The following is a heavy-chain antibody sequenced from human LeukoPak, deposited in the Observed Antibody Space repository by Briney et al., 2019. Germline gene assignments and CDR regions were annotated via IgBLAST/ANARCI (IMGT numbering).Heavy chain of an antibody. V-gene: IGHV3-23*01. CDR3: AKTSRRLCSSSSCYTLDS. Sequence: GGSLRLSCTASGFTFNNYGMSWVRQAPGKGLEWVSSIITTGGVTDYADSVKGRFTISRDNSRNTLYMQMNSLRAEDTAVYYCAKTSRRLCSSSSCYTLDSWGQGALVTDSS. D-gene: IGHD2-2*02. J-gene: IGHJ4*02. CDR2: IITTGGVT. CDR1: GFTFNNYG.